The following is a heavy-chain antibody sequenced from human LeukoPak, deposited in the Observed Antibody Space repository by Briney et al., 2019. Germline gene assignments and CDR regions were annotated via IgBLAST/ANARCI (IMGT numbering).Heavy chain of an antibody. J-gene: IGHJ4*02. V-gene: IGHV4-34*01. Sequence: SETLSLTCAVYGGSFSGYYRSWIRQPPGKGLEWMGEINHSGSTNYNPSLKSRVTISVDTSKNQFSLKLSSVTAADTAVYYCARGLVDYGSGSYYNIDYWGQGTLVTVSS. CDR1: GGSFSGYY. D-gene: IGHD3-10*01. CDR2: INHSGST. CDR3: ARGLVDYGSGSYYNIDY.